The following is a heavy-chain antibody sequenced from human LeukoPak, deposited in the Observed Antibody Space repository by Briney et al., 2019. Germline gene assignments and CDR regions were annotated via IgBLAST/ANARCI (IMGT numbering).Heavy chain of an antibody. J-gene: IGHJ4*02. Sequence: HPGGSLRLSCAASGFTFSRHGMHWVRQAPGKGLEWVAVIWYDGSNKYYADSVKGRFTISRDSSKNTLYLQMNSLRAGDTAVYYCARDAYGDYYFDYWGQGTLVTVSS. CDR3: ARDAYGDYYFDY. D-gene: IGHD4-17*01. V-gene: IGHV3-33*01. CDR1: GFTFSRHG. CDR2: IWYDGSNK.